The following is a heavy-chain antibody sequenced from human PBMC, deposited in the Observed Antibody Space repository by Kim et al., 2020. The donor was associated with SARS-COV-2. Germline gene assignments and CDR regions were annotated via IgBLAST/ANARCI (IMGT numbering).Heavy chain of an antibody. CDR3: VRGAVKYWGGLDV. V-gene: IGHV3-7*01. D-gene: IGHD2-8*02. Sequence: VDAVRGRFTTARDNAKNTLYLQMNSLRGEDTAVYYCVRGAVKYWGGLDVWGQGTTVIVSS. J-gene: IGHJ6*02.